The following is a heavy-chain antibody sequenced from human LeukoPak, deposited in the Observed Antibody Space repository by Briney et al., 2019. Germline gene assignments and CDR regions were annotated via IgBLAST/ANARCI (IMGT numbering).Heavy chain of an antibody. Sequence: PSETLSLTRSVSGASISSGRYYWGWIRQPPGKGLEWIGTIHYSGTPTFYNPSLESRVSLFSDTSRNQFSLRLRSVTAADTAVYYCAAGGDDAKAGYWGQGTLVTVSS. CDR1: GASISSGRYY. D-gene: IGHD3-16*01. J-gene: IGHJ4*02. V-gene: IGHV4-39*01. CDR2: IHYSGTPT. CDR3: AAGGDDAKAGY.